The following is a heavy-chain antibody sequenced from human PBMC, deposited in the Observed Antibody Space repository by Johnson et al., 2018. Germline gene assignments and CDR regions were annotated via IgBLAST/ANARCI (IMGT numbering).Heavy chain of an antibody. J-gene: IGHJ6*03. CDR3: GRAGGFPTFYYYYMDV. CDR1: GDSISTYY. Sequence: QVQLQESGPGLVKPSETLSLTCSVSGDSISTYYWSWIRQPPGKGLELIGYIYYRGSTNYNPSLKSRVTISVDTSKNQFSLKLSSVTAADTAVYYCGRAGGFPTFYYYYMDVWGKGTTVTVSS. CDR2: IYYRGST. V-gene: IGHV4-59*01. D-gene: IGHD3-16*01.